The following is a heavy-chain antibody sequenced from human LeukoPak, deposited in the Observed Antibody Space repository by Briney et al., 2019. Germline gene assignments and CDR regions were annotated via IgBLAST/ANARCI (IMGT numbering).Heavy chain of an antibody. V-gene: IGHV1-8*01. CDR1: GYTFTSYD. Sequence: ASVKVSCKASGYTFTSYDINWVRQATGQGLEWMGWMNPNSGNTGYAQKFQGRVTMTRNTSISTAYMELSSLRSEDTAVYYCARGPTYDFWSGYYFPYYYYYYMDVWGKGTTVTVSS. D-gene: IGHD3-3*01. CDR3: ARGPTYDFWSGYYFPYYYYYYMDV. J-gene: IGHJ6*03. CDR2: MNPNSGNT.